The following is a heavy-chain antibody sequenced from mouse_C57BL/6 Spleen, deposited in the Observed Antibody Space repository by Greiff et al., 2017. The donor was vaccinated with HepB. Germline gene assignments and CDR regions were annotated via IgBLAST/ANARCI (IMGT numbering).Heavy chain of an antibody. V-gene: IGHV5-4*01. J-gene: IGHJ3*01. CDR2: ISDGGSYT. D-gene: IGHD2-14*01. Sequence: VQLKESGGGLVKPGGSLKLSCAASGFTFSSYAMSWVRQTPEKRLEWVATISDGGSYTYYPDNVKGRFTISRDNAKNNLYLQMSHLKSEDTAMYYYARGVDGTTGSWFAYWGQGTLVTVSA. CDR3: ARGVDGTTGSWFAY. CDR1: GFTFSSYA.